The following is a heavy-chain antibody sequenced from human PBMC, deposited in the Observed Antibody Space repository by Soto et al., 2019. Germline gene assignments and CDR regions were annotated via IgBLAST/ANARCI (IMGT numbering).Heavy chain of an antibody. D-gene: IGHD1-20*01. Sequence: GESLKISCKGSGYSFTSYWIGWVRQMPGKGLEWMGIIYPGDSDTRYSPSFQGQVTISADKSISTAYLQWSSLKASDTAMYYCAKGVPYNWNPEALYYYYGMDVWGQGTTVTVSS. CDR1: GYSFTSYW. V-gene: IGHV5-51*01. CDR3: AKGVPYNWNPEALYYYYGMDV. CDR2: IYPGDSDT. J-gene: IGHJ6*02.